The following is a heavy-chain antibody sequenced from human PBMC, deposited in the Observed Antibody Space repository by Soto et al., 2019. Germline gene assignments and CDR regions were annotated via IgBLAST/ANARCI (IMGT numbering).Heavy chain of an antibody. CDR2: IYYSGST. D-gene: IGHD5-18*01. V-gene: IGHV4-30-4*01. CDR3: AREGGYSYGTNYFDY. Sequence: SETLSLTCTVSGGSISSGDYYWSWIRQPPGKGLEWIGYIYYSGSTYYSPSLKSRVTISVDTSKNQFSLKLSSVTAADTAVYYCAREGGYSYGTNYFDYWGQGTLVTVSS. CDR1: GGSISSGDYY. J-gene: IGHJ4*02.